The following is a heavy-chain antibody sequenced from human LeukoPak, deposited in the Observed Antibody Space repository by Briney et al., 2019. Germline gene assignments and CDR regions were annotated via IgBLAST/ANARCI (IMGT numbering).Heavy chain of an antibody. CDR3: ARGVSYDYVWGSYRAGAFDI. V-gene: IGHV3-30*04. D-gene: IGHD3-16*02. Sequence: GGSLRLSCAASGFTFSSYAMHWVRQAPGKGLEWVAVISYDGSNKYCADSVKGRFTISRDNSKNTLYLQMNSLRAEDTAVYYCARGVSYDYVWGSYRAGAFDIWGQGTMVTVSS. CDR2: ISYDGSNK. CDR1: GFTFSSYA. J-gene: IGHJ3*02.